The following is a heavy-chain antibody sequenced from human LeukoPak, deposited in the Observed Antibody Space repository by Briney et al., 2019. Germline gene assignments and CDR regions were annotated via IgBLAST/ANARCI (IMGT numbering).Heavy chain of an antibody. J-gene: IGHJ5*02. CDR1: GGSISSSSYY. CDR3: ASESITMGFDP. CDR2: INHSGST. D-gene: IGHD3-3*01. Sequence: SETLSLTCTVSGGSISSSSYYWGWIRQPPGKGLEWIGEINHSGSTNYNPSLKSRVTISVDTSKNQFSLKLSSVTAADTAVYYCASESITMGFDPWGQGTLVTVSS. V-gene: IGHV4-39*07.